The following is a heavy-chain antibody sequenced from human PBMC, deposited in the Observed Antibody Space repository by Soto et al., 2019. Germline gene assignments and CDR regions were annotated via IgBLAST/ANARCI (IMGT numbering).Heavy chain of an antibody. V-gene: IGHV3-48*01. CDR3: ARGVTIFP. Sequence: LRLSCPACGITFNSKSMNWVRQAPGKGLEWVSYISSSSTIYYADSVKGRFTISRDNAKNSLYLQMNSLRAEDTAVYYCARGVTIFPWGQGTLVTVSS. J-gene: IGHJ5*02. D-gene: IGHD3-9*01. CDR2: ISSSSTI. CDR1: GITFNSKS.